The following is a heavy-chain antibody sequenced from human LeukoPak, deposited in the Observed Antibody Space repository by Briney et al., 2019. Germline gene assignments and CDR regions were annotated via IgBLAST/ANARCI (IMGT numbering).Heavy chain of an antibody. J-gene: IGHJ4*02. CDR1: GFTFRKAW. CDR3: TTDGGFWSRDVAHKFDI. V-gene: IGHV3-15*05. D-gene: IGHD2-15*01. CDR2: IKSTPDGAAT. Sequence: GGSLRLSCTASGFTFRKAWMSWVRQAPGKGLECVGRIKSTPDGAATDYAAPVRGRFTISRDDSNNTLYLQMDSLKTEDTAVYYCTTDGGFWSRDVAHKFDIWGQGTLVTVSS.